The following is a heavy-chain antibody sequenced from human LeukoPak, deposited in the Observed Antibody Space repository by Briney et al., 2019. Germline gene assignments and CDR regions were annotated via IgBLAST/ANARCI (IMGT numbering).Heavy chain of an antibody. D-gene: IGHD1-20*01. V-gene: IGHV3-15*07. CDR3: STLTSRGLSDS. J-gene: IGHJ4*02. CDR1: GFTFTNAW. Sequence: GGSLRLSCAASGFTFTNAWMNWVRQAPGKGLEWVGRIKSKADGETIDYAAPVKGRFAFSRDDSKNMLYLQMNSLKSEDTAVYYCSTLTSRGLSDSWGQGTLVTVSS. CDR2: IKSKADGETI.